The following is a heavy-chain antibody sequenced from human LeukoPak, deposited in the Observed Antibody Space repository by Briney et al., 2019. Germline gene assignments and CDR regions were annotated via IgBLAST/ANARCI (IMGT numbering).Heavy chain of an antibody. CDR2: IRGDGSGA. D-gene: IGHD2-8*01. CDR3: ACTSRLIDS. Sequence: PAGSLRLSCAASGFTFSAYWMHWVRQAPGKGLVWVSRIRGDGSGASYADSVKGRFTISRDNGKNTLYLEMKSLRAEDTAVYYCACTSRLIDSWGQGTLVTVSS. CDR1: GFTFSAYW. V-gene: IGHV3-74*01. J-gene: IGHJ4*02.